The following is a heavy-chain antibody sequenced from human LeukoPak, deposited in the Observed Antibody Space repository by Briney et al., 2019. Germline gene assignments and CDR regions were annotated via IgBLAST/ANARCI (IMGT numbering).Heavy chain of an antibody. Sequence: GGSLRLSCAASGFNFSDHYMDWVRQAPGKGLEWVGRTRNKANSYTTEYAASVKGRFTISRDDSKNSLYLQMNSLKTEDTAGYYCARGSDAPFDPWGQGTLVTVSS. CDR2: TRNKANSYTT. D-gene: IGHD2-15*01. CDR3: ARGSDAPFDP. J-gene: IGHJ5*02. V-gene: IGHV3-72*01. CDR1: GFNFSDHY.